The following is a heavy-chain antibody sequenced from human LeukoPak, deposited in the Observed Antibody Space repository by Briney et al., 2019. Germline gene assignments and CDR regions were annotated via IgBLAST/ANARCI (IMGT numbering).Heavy chain of an antibody. CDR1: GFTFSSYA. Sequence: TGGSLRLSCAASGFTFSSYAMSWVRQAPGKGLEWVSAISGSGGSTYYADSVKGRFTISRDNSKNTLYLQMNSLRAEDAAVYYCTTEYYGAINNWGQGALVTVSS. J-gene: IGHJ4*02. D-gene: IGHD3-3*01. CDR2: ISGSGGST. CDR3: TTEYYGAINN. V-gene: IGHV3-23*01.